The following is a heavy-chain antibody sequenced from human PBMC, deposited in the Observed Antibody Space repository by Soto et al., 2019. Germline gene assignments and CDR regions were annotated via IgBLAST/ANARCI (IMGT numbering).Heavy chain of an antibody. CDR2: ISYDGSNK. V-gene: IGHV3-30*18. Sequence: GGSLRLSCAASGFTFSSYGMHWVRQAPGKGLEWVAVISYDGSNKYYADSVKGRFTISRDNSKNTLYLQMNSLRAEDTAVYYCAKGNYYYYMDVWGKGTTVTVSS. CDR1: GFTFSSYG. CDR3: AKGNYYYYMDV. J-gene: IGHJ6*03.